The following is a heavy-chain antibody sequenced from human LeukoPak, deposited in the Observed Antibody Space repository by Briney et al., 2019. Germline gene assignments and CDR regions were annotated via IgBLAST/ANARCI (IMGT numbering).Heavy chain of an antibody. J-gene: IGHJ4*02. D-gene: IGHD4-23*01. V-gene: IGHV4-38-2*02. Sequence: SETLSLTCTVSGYSISSGYYWGWIRRPPGKGLEWIGSIYHSGSTYYNPSLKRRVTISVDTSKNQFSLKLSSVTAADTAVYYCARVVNSYGGSRNFDYWGQGTLVTVSS. CDR2: IYHSGST. CDR3: ARVVNSYGGSRNFDY. CDR1: GYSISSGYY.